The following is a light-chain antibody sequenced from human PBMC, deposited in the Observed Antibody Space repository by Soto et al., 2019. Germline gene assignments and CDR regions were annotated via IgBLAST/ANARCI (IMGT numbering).Light chain of an antibody. CDR2: KAS. V-gene: IGKV1-5*03. CDR1: ESVNSW. J-gene: IGKJ1*01. CDR3: QHYKTYPWT. Sequence: QKTQYISTVAASVGDRVTITCRASESVNSWVAWYQQKPGKAPKLVIYKASSLESGVPSRFSGSGSGTEFTLTISSLQSDDLASYYCQHYKTYPWTFGQGTKVDI.